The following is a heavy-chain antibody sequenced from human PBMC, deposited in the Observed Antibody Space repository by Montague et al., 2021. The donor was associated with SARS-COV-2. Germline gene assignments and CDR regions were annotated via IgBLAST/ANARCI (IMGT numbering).Heavy chain of an antibody. V-gene: IGHV4-39*07. Sequence: SETRSLTCSASGGTAITDTHYWGWVRHSPGKGLEWVGSISYSGXTXYXXSVKSRVAVSLDTSRTQCSLRLNSLTAADAAVDYCVRDSRLNCFYYWGRGILVAVSS. CDR1: GGTAITDTHY. J-gene: IGHJ4*02. CDR2: ISYSGXT. CDR3: VRDSRLNCFYY. D-gene: IGHD1-1*01.